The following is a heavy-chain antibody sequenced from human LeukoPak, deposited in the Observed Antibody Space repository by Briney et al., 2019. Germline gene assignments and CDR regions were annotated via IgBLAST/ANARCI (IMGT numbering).Heavy chain of an antibody. J-gene: IGHJ4*02. D-gene: IGHD3-9*01. CDR3: ARGNILSGYCFDF. Sequence: SETLSLTCTVSGGSVSNYYWSWIRQSAGKGLEWIGEIHYTGGTSYNPSLKGRATISIDTSKNQLSLKLSSVTAADTAVYYCARGNILSGYCFDFWGQGALVTVSS. CDR1: GGSVSNYY. CDR2: IHYTGGT. V-gene: IGHV4-59*02.